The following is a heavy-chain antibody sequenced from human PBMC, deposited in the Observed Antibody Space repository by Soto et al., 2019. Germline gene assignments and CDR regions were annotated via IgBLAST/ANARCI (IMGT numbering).Heavy chain of an antibody. CDR2: IWYDGSSK. J-gene: IGHJ5*02. Sequence: QVQLVESGGGVVQPGRSLRLSCAASGFTFSSYGMHWVRQAPGKGLEWVAVIWYDGSSKYYADSVKGRFTISRDNSKNTLYLQMKSLRAEDTAVYYCARGDSNWFDPWGQGTLVTVSS. CDR1: GFTFSSYG. V-gene: IGHV3-33*01. CDR3: ARGDSNWFDP.